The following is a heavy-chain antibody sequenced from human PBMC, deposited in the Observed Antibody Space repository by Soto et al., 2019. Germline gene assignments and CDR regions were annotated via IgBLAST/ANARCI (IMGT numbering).Heavy chain of an antibody. CDR3: AREIGSYYLADRNWFEP. V-gene: IGHV4-38-2*02. Sequence: SETLSLTCAFSVCSISSGYYWGWIRQPPGKGLEWIGSIYHSGSTYYNPSLKSRVTISVDTSKNQFSLKLSSVTAADTAVYYCAREIGSYYLADRNWFEPWGQGTLVSVSS. CDR2: IYHSGST. CDR1: VCSISSGYY. J-gene: IGHJ5*02. D-gene: IGHD1-26*01.